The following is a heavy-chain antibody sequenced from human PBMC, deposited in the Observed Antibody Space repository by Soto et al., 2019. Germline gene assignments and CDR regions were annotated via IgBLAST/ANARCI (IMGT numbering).Heavy chain of an antibody. CDR1: GTTISSGDHY. D-gene: IGHD1-26*01. J-gene: IGHJ4*02. V-gene: IGHV4-30-4*01. CDR3: ARVYGRGDYFDF. Sequence: QVQLQESGPGLVKPSQTLSLTCTVSGTTISSGDHYWSWIRQAPGKGLEWIGYMYYTGKTYYNTSRTSRVTLSVDTSKNQFSLKMTSVTAADTAMYFCARVYGRGDYFDFWGRGTLVSVSS. CDR2: MYYTGKT.